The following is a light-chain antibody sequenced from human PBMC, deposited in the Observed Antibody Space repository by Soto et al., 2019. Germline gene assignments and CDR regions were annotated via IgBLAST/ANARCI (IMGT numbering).Light chain of an antibody. CDR1: QSVSSN. CDR2: GAS. V-gene: IGKV3D-15*01. Sequence: DIVMTQSPATLSVSAGERVTLSCRASQSVSSNLAWYQQKPGQAHRLLIYGASTIATGIPARFSGSGSGTDLTLTITIRQSEDFEVYYCHQHKNYTPLTFGGGTKVEIK. J-gene: IGKJ4*01. CDR3: HQHKNYTPLT.